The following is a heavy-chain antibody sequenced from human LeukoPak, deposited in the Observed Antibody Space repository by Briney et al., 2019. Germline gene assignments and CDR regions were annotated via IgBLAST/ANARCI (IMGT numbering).Heavy chain of an antibody. CDR2: INPNSGGS. CDR3: ATDNKYHD. Sequence: ASVKVSCKASGYTFTGYYMHWVRQAPGQGLEWIGWINPNSGGSNYAQRFQGRVTMTRDTSISTAYMELSSLRSDDTAVYYCATDNKYHDWGQGTLVTVSS. CDR1: GYTFTGYY. D-gene: IGHD2-2*01. V-gene: IGHV1-2*02. J-gene: IGHJ4*02.